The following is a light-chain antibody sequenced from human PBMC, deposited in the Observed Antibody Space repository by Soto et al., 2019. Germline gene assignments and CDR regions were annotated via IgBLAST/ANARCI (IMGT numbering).Light chain of an antibody. CDR1: QSLSDN. CDR3: QQYSKWPPWT. CDR2: RAS. J-gene: IGKJ1*01. V-gene: IGKV3-15*01. Sequence: EIVMTQSPATLAGSPGETVTLSCRASQSLSDNLAWYQQKPGQAPRLLIFRASTRATGVPARFSGRGSGTEFTLTISGLQSADFAVYPCQQYSKWPPWTFGPGTKVEIK.